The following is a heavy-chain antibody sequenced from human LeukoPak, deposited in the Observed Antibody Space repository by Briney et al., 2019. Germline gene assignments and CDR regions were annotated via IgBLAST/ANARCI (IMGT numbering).Heavy chain of an antibody. V-gene: IGHV4-4*08. J-gene: IGHJ4*02. D-gene: IGHD3-22*01. CDR1: GGSISTYY. Sequence: SETLSLTCTVSGGSISTYYWSWLRQPPGKGLEWIGRLYASGSTNYNPSLKSRVTISVDTSKNQFSLKLSSVTAADTAVYYCARERTTYYYDSSGYYFDYWRQETLVTVCS. CDR2: LYASGST. CDR3: ARERTTYYYDSSGYYFDY.